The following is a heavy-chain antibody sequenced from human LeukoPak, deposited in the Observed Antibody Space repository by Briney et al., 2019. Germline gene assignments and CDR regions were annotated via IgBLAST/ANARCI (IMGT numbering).Heavy chain of an antibody. CDR3: ARVRGGGYSYSAFYY. J-gene: IGHJ4*02. V-gene: IGHV1-2*02. D-gene: IGHD5-18*01. CDR1: GYTFTGYY. Sequence: ASVKVSCKASGYTFTGYYIHWVRQAPGQGLEWMGWVHPNSGGSNSAQKFQGRVTMTRDTSISTAYMELSRLRSDDTAVYYCARVRGGGYSYSAFYYWGQGTLVTVSS. CDR2: VHPNSGGS.